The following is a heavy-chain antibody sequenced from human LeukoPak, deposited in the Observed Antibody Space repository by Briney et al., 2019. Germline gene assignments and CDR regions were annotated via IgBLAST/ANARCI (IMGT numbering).Heavy chain of an antibody. CDR2: ISSSGGTR. D-gene: IGHD6-25*01. V-gene: IGHV3-48*04. CDR1: GFTFSSYS. J-gene: IGHJ4*02. CDR3: ARETAGFDY. Sequence: GGSLRLSCAASGFTFSSYSMSWVRQAPGKGLEWLSYISSSGGTRYYADSVKGRFTISRDNTKNSLYVQMNSLRAEDTAIYYCARETAGFDYWGQGTLVTVSS.